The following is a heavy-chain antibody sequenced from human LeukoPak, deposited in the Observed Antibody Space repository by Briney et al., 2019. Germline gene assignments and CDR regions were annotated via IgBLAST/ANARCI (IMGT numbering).Heavy chain of an antibody. D-gene: IGHD5-12*01. CDR2: IIPIFGTA. J-gene: IGHJ4*02. V-gene: IGHV1-69*06. Sequence: GASVKVSCKASGGTFSSYAISWVRQAPGQGLEWMGGIIPIFGTANYAQKFQGRVTITAVKSTSTAYMELSSLRSEDTAVYYCARDEDGYDYFYWGQGTLVTVSS. CDR1: GGTFSSYA. CDR3: ARDEDGYDYFY.